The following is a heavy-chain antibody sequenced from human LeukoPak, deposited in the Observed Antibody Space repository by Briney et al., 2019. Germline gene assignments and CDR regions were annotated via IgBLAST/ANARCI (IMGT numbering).Heavy chain of an antibody. CDR3: ARDSPTYVAVAGTWHY. V-gene: IGHV3-30*02. CDR2: IRSDGSNK. Sequence: GGSLRLSCAASGFTFNNYDMHWVRQAPGKGLEWVAFIRSDGSNKYYADSVKGRFSISRDNAKNSLYLQMNSLRAEDTAVYYCARDSPTYVAVAGTWHYWGQGTLVTVSS. D-gene: IGHD6-19*01. CDR1: GFTFNNYD. J-gene: IGHJ4*02.